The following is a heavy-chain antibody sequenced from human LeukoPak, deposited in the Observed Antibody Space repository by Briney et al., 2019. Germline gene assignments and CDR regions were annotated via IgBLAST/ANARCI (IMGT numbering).Heavy chain of an antibody. CDR1: GFTFSSYA. V-gene: IGHV3-23*01. D-gene: IGHD3-22*01. Sequence: GGSLRLSCAASGFTFSSYAMSWVRQAPGKGLEWVSVISNGGISTFYADSVKGRFTISRDNSKNTLYLQMNSLRAEDTAVYYCAKDPHYDSSGYAPLHYWGQGTLVTVSS. J-gene: IGHJ4*02. CDR2: ISNGGIST. CDR3: AKDPHYDSSGYAPLHY.